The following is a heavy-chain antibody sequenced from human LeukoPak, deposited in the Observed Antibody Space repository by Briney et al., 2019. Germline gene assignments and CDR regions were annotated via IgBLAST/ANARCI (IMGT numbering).Heavy chain of an antibody. CDR1: GFTFSSAW. V-gene: IGHV3-15*01. CDR3: AREPTVTTSWNYYYGMDV. D-gene: IGHD4-17*01. J-gene: IGHJ6*02. Sequence: GGSLRLSCAASGFTFSSAWMNWVRQTPGKGLEWVGRIKSKTDGGTTDFAAPVKGRFTISRDDSKSTLYLQMNSLKTEDTAVYYCAREPTVTTSWNYYYGMDVWGQGTTVTVSS. CDR2: IKSKTDGGTT.